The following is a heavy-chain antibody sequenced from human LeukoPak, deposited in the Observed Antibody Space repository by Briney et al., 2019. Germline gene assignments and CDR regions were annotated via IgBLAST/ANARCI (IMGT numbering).Heavy chain of an antibody. CDR3: ARGSRFGVVERDAFDI. V-gene: IGHV3-21*01. D-gene: IGHD3-3*01. J-gene: IGHJ3*02. Sequence: GGSLRLSCAASGFAFSRYSMNWVRQAPGKGLEWVSSISISSNYIYYTDSVKGRFTISRDNAKNSLYLQMNSLRAEDTAVYYCARGSRFGVVERDAFDIWGQGTMVTVSS. CDR2: ISISSNYI. CDR1: GFAFSRYS.